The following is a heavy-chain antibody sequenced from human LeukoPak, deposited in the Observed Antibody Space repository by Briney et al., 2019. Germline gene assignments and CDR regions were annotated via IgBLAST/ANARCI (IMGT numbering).Heavy chain of an antibody. V-gene: IGHV4-39*01. J-gene: IGHJ4*02. CDR1: GGSIRNGGYY. D-gene: IGHD2-15*01. CDR3: ARHCSGGSCYSDFDC. Sequence: SETLSLTCTVSGGSIRNGGYYWGWIRQPPGKGLEWIGSIYYSGSTYYNPSLKGRVPISVDTSKNQFSLKVSSVTAADTAVYYCARHCSGGSCYSDFDCWGQGTLVTVSS. CDR2: IYYSGST.